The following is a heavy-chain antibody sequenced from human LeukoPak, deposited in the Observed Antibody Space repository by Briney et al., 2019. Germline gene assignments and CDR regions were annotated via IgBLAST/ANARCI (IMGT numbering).Heavy chain of an antibody. Sequence: GGSLRLSCAASGFTFSSYAMSWVRQAPGKGLEWVSAISDSGGSTYYADSVKGRFTISRDNSKNTLYLQMNSLRAEDTAVYYCAKDRGYSSSRDWFDPWGQGTLVTVSS. CDR1: GFTFSSYA. D-gene: IGHD6-13*01. J-gene: IGHJ5*02. CDR3: AKDRGYSSSRDWFDP. CDR2: ISDSGGST. V-gene: IGHV3-23*01.